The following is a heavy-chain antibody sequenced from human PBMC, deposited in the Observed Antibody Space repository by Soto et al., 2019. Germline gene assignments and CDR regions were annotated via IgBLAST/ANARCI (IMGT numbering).Heavy chain of an antibody. J-gene: IGHJ4*02. CDR3: AKGSRSHFDY. CDR1: GFSFSGYY. Sequence: PGGSLRLSCAASGFSFSGYYMTWIRQAPGKGLEWISLISPATTYTYYADSVKGRFTISRDNSKNTLYLQMNSLRAEDTAVYYCAKGSRSHFDYWGQGTLVTVSS. V-gene: IGHV3-11*05. CDR2: ISPATTYT.